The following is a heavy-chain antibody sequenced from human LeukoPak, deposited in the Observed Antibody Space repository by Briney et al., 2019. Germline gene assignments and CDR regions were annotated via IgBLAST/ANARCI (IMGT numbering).Heavy chain of an antibody. J-gene: IGHJ6*02. CDR2: MNPSSGNT. D-gene: IGHD3-3*01. CDR1: GYTFTSYD. CDR3: ARVYSDFWSGYYVGPYYYYGMDV. Sequence: ASVKVSCKASGYTFTSYDINWVRQATGQGLEWMGWMNPSSGNTGYAQNFQGRVTMTRNTSISTAYMELSSLRSEDTAVYYCARVYSDFWSGYYVGPYYYYGMDVWGQGTTVTVSS. V-gene: IGHV1-8*01.